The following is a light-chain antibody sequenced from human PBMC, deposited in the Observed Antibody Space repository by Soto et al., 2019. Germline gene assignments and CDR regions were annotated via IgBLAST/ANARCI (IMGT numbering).Light chain of an antibody. CDR3: QQYGAAFT. CDR1: QGVSSSY. Sequence: IVLTQAPGTLSLSPGEGATLSCRASQGVSSSYLAWYQHKPGQAPGLLIYGASNRASDIPDRFSGSGSGTDFTLTINRLAPEDLAVYCCQQYGAAFTFGPGTKVDLK. J-gene: IGKJ3*01. V-gene: IGKV3-20*01. CDR2: GAS.